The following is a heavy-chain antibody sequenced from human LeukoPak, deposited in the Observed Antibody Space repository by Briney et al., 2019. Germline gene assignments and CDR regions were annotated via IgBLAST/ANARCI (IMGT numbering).Heavy chain of an antibody. CDR3: ARGGFYCGRDCYVDY. Sequence: PSETLSLTCTVSGGSFSPYYWSWIRQPPGKGLEWIGEINHSGSTNYNPSLKSRVTISVDTSKNQFSLKLSSVTAADTAVYYCARGGFYCGRDCYVDYWGQGTLVTVSS. CDR1: GGSFSPYY. J-gene: IGHJ4*02. V-gene: IGHV4-34*01. D-gene: IGHD2-21*02. CDR2: INHSGST.